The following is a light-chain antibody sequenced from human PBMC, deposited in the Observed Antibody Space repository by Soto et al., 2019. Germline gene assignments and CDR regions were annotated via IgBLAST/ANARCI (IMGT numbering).Light chain of an antibody. CDR3: QQRSNWPLEVT. Sequence: EIVLTQSPATLSLSPGERATLSCRASQSVSSYLAWYQQKPGQAPRLLIYDASNRATGIPARFSGSGSGTDFTPTISSLEPEDGAVYYCQQRSNWPLEVTFGGGTKVDIK. CDR1: QSVSSY. CDR2: DAS. J-gene: IGKJ4*01. V-gene: IGKV3-11*01.